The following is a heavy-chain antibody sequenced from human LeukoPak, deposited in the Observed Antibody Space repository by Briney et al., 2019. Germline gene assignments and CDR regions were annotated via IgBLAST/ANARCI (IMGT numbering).Heavy chain of an antibody. J-gene: IGHJ4*02. D-gene: IGHD6-19*01. CDR2: ISYDGSNK. CDR3: ARAEQWLAPVDY. CDR1: GFTFSSYA. Sequence: GGSLRLSCAASGFTFSSYAMHGVRQAPGKGLEWVAVISYDGSNKYYADSVKGRFTISRDNSKNTLYLQMNSLRAEDTAVYYCARAEQWLAPVDYWGQGTLVTVSS. V-gene: IGHV3-30*14.